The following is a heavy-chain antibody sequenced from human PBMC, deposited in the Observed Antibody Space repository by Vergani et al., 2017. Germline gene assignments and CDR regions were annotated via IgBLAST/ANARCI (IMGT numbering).Heavy chain of an antibody. J-gene: IGHJ4*02. CDR2: IYYSGST. Sequence: QVQLQESGPGLVKPSETLSLTCTVSGGSISSYYWGWIRQPPGKGLEWIGSIYYSGSTYYNPSLKSRVTISVDTSKNQFSLKLSSVTAADTAVYYCARPHSSSWYGYFDYWGQGTLVTVSS. V-gene: IGHV4-39*07. D-gene: IGHD6-13*01. CDR1: GGSISSYY. CDR3: ARPHSSSWYGYFDY.